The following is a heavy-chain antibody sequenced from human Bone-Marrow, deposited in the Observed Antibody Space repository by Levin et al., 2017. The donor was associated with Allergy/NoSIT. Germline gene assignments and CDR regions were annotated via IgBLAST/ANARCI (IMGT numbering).Heavy chain of an antibody. D-gene: IGHD4-17*01. CDR3: ARDLTLSPRVTTSSRGEKNWFDP. V-gene: IGHV4-39*07. CDR2: IYYSGST. CDR1: GGSISSSSYY. J-gene: IGHJ5*02. Sequence: SQTLSLTCTVSGGSISSSSYYWGWIRQPPGKGLEWIGSIYYSGSTYYNPSLKSRVTISVDTSKNQFSLKLSSVTAADTAVYYCARDLTLSPRVTTSSRGEKNWFDPWGQGTLVTVSS.